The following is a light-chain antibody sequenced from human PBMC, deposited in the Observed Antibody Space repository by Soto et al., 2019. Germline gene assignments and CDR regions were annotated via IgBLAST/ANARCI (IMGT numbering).Light chain of an antibody. CDR2: AAS. J-gene: IGKJ2*01. CDR3: QQSYSTPT. Sequence: DIQMTQSPSSLSASVGDRVTITCRASQSISSYLNWYQQKPGKAPKLLIYAASSLQSGVTSRFSGCGSGTDFTLTISSLQPEDFATYYCQQSYSTPTFGQGTKLEIK. CDR1: QSISSY. V-gene: IGKV1-39*01.